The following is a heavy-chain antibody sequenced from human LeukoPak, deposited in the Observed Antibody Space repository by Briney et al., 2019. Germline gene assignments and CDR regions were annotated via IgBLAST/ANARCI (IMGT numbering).Heavy chain of an antibody. CDR2: IKQDGSEK. V-gene: IGHV3-7*05. J-gene: IGHJ4*02. D-gene: IGHD5-24*01. Sequence: GGSLRLSCAASGFTFSSYWMIWVRQAPGKGLEWVANIKQDGSEKYHVDSVKGRFTISRDNTKNSLYLQMNSLRAEDTAVYYCAREGREGYNYPALDFWGQGILVTVSS. CDR1: GFTFSSYW. CDR3: AREGREGYNYPALDF.